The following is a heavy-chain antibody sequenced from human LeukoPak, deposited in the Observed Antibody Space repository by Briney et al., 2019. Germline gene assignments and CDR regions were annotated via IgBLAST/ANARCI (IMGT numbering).Heavy chain of an antibody. D-gene: IGHD2-2*01. CDR1: GGTFSSYA. J-gene: IGHJ4*02. CDR3: ARAALIGSVVPAASFDY. Sequence: ASVTVSCKASGGTFSSYAISWVRQAPGQGLEWMGGIIPIFGTANYAQKFQGRVTITTDESTSTAYMELSSLRSEDTAVYYCARAALIGSVVPAASFDYWGQGTLVTVSS. CDR2: IIPIFGTA. V-gene: IGHV1-69*05.